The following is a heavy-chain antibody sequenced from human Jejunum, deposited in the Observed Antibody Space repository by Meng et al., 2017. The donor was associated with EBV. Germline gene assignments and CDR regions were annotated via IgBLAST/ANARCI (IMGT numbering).Heavy chain of an antibody. CDR3: TREWGADY. CDR1: GFTFSGHA. J-gene: IGHJ4*02. Sequence: VQWGESGGGVVQPGRSLRLSCAASGFTFSGHAMQLVRQAPGKGLKWVALISNDGNNKYYADSVKGRFTISRDNSKNTLYLQMNSLRVDDTALYYCTREWGADYWGQGTLVTVSS. CDR2: ISNDGNNK. D-gene: IGHD3-16*01. V-gene: IGHV3-30-3*01.